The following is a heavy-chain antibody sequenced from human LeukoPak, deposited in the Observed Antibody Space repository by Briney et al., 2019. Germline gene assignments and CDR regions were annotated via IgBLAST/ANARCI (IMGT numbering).Heavy chain of an antibody. D-gene: IGHD6-13*01. Sequence: PSETLSLTRTVSGGSISSGGYYWSWIRQHPGKGLEWIGYIYYSGSTYYNPSLKSRVTISVDTSKNQLSLKLSSVTAADTAVYYCARAQQLLNPFDYWGQGTLVTVSS. J-gene: IGHJ4*02. CDR2: IYYSGST. CDR3: ARAQQLLNPFDY. V-gene: IGHV4-31*03. CDR1: GGSISSGGYY.